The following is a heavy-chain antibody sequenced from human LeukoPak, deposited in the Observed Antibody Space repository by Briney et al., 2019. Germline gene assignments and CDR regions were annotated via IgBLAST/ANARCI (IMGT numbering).Heavy chain of an antibody. V-gene: IGHV1-18*01. Sequence: ASVKVSCKASGYTSTSYGISWVRQAPGQGLEWMGWIGADSGNTNYAQKFQGRVTMTTDTSTSTAYMELRSLRSDDTAVYYCARDPSTLYYYDSSGQVDYWGQGTLLTVSS. CDR2: IGADSGNT. CDR1: GYTSTSYG. CDR3: ARDPSTLYYYDSSGQVDY. D-gene: IGHD3-22*01. J-gene: IGHJ4*02.